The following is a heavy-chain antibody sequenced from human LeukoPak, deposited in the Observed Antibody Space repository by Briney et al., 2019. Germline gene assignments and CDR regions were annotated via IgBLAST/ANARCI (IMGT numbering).Heavy chain of an antibody. CDR2: IYTSGST. V-gene: IGHV4-4*07. J-gene: IGHJ6*02. CDR1: GGSISSYY. Sequence: PSETLSLTCTVSGGSISSYYWSWIRQHAGKGLEWIGRIYTSGSTNYNPSLKSRVTMSVDTSKNQFSLKLSSVTAADTAVYYCARDGIVVVPAATPTTGMDVWGQGTTVTVSS. CDR3: ARDGIVVVPAATPTTGMDV. D-gene: IGHD2-2*01.